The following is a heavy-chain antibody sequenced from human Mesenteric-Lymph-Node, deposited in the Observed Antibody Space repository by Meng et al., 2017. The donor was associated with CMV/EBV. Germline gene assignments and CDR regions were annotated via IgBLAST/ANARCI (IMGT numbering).Heavy chain of an antibody. CDR3: ARDFDLTFDY. V-gene: IGHV1-3*01. D-gene: IGHD3-9*01. Sequence: KVSGKAAGYTYTSYARHWVRQAPGQRLEWMGWINAGNGNTKYSQKFQGRVTITRDTSASTAYMELSSLRSEDTAVYYCARDFDLTFDYWGQGTLVTVSS. CDR1: GYTYTSYA. CDR2: INAGNGNT. J-gene: IGHJ4*02.